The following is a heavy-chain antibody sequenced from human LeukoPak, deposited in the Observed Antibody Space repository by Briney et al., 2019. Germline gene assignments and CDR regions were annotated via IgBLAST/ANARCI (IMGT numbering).Heavy chain of an antibody. CDR1: GYTFTSYD. D-gene: IGHD6-6*01. CDR2: MNPNSGNT. CDR3: ARGIEYSSSLSWFDP. J-gene: IGHJ5*02. V-gene: IGHV1-8*01. Sequence: ASVKVSCKASGYTFTSYDINWVRQANGQGLEWMGWMNPNSGNTGYAQKFQGRVTMTRNTSISTAYMELSSLRSGDTAVYYCARGIEYSSSLSWFDPWGQGTLVTVSS.